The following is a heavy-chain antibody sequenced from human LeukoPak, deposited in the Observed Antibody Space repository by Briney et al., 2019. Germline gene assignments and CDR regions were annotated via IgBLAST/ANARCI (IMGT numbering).Heavy chain of an antibody. J-gene: IGHJ2*01. CDR1: GFTFDEYA. CDR2: ISWNSGSI. D-gene: IGHD2-15*01. V-gene: IGHV3-9*01. CDR3: AKDRGSYCSGGSCYGLSGYFDL. Sequence: QAGGSLRLSCAASGFTFDEYAMHWVRQAPGKGLEWVSGISWNSGSIGYADSVKGRFTISRDNAKNSLYLQMNSLRAEDTALYYCAKDRGSYCSGGSCYGLSGYFDLWGRGTLVTVSS.